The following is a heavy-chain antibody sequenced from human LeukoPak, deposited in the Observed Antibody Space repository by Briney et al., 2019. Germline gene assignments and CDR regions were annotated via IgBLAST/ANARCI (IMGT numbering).Heavy chain of an antibody. Sequence: SETLSLTCAVYGGSFSGYYWSWVRQSPGKGLEWIGEINHSGGTNYNPSLKSRVTLSVDTSKNQFSMKLSSVTAADTAVYYCARGVPGYWGQGMLATVSS. J-gene: IGHJ4*02. V-gene: IGHV4-34*01. CDR2: INHSGGT. CDR3: ARGVPGY. CDR1: GGSFSGYY.